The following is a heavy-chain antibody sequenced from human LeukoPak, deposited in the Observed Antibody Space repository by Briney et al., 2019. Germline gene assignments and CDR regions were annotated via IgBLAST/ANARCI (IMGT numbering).Heavy chain of an antibody. Sequence: PSETLSLTCTVSGGSISSFGYYWGWIRQPPGKGLEWIGSIYYTGSTHYNPSLKSRVTVFVDTLKSQFSLTVNSVTAADTAVYFCARRLGGWTFDNWGQGTLVTVSS. CDR3: ARRLGGWTFDN. CDR1: GGSISSFGYY. J-gene: IGHJ4*02. D-gene: IGHD6-19*01. V-gene: IGHV4-39*01. CDR2: IYYTGST.